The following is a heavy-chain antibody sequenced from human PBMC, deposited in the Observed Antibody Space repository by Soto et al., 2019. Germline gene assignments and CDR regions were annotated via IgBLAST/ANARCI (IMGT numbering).Heavy chain of an antibody. CDR2: ISYDGSNK. CDR3: AKDRVYYYYGIDV. V-gene: IGHV3-30*18. J-gene: IGHJ6*02. CDR1: GFTFSSYG. Sequence: QVQLVESGGGVVQPGRSLRLSCAASGFTFSSYGMHWVRQAPGKGLEWVAVISYDGSNKYYADSVKGRFTISRDNSKNTLYLQMNSLRAEDTAVYYCAKDRVYYYYGIDVWGQGTTVTVSS.